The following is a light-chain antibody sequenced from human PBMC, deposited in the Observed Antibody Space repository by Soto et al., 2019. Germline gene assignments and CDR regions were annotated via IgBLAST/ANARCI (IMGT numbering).Light chain of an antibody. V-gene: IGLV2-11*01. J-gene: IGLJ3*02. CDR2: DVF. CDR1: SSDIGAYNY. CDR3: SSLAGSYHLV. Sequence: QSVLTQPRSVSGSPGQAGTIACTGTSSDIGAYNYVFWYQQYPGKSPKLIIYDVFKRHSAVPARFSASKSDNTASLTITGLQTEDEADYHCSSLAGSYHLVFGGGTKVTVL.